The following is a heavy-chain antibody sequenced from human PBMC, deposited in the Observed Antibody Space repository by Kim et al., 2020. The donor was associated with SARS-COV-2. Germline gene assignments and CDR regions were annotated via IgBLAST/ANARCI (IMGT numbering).Heavy chain of an antibody. J-gene: IGHJ4*02. D-gene: IGHD5-12*01. CDR3: ARFLVATMAYYFDY. Sequence: NPSRKSRVTISVDTSKNQFSLKLSSVTAADTAVYYCARFLVATMAYYFDYWGQGTLVTVSS. V-gene: IGHV4-31*02.